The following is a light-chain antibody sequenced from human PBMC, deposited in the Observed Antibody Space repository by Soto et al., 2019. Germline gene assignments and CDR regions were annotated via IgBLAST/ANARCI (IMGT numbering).Light chain of an antibody. CDR1: QSLLHSNGYNY. V-gene: IGKV2-28*01. J-gene: IGKJ4*01. CDR3: MQALQTPS. Sequence: DSVMTQSPLSLPVTPGEPASISCRSSQSLLHSNGYNYLDWYLQKPGQSPQLLIYLGSNRASGVPDRFSGIGSGTDFTLKISRVEAEDVGVYYCMQALQTPSFGGGTKVEIK. CDR2: LGS.